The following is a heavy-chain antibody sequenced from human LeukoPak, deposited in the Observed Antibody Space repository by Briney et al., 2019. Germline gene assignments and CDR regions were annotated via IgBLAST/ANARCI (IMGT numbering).Heavy chain of an antibody. D-gene: IGHD3-10*01. Sequence: PGGSLRLSCAASGFTFSSFEMNWVRQAPGKGLEWVLYISSSGSTIYYTDSVKGRFTISRDNAKNSLYLQMNSLRAEDTAVYYCARDRDYYGSGSYYNRYFDYWGQGTLVTVSS. CDR3: ARDRDYYGSGSYYNRYFDY. J-gene: IGHJ4*02. CDR2: ISSSGSTI. V-gene: IGHV3-48*03. CDR1: GFTFSSFE.